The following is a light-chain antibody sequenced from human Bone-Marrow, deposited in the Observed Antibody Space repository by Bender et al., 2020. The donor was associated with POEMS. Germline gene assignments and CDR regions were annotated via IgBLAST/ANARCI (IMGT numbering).Light chain of an antibody. CDR3: NSQDTTGQHLI. CDR2: GHN. J-gene: IGLJ1*01. V-gene: IGLV3-19*01. CDR1: SLRDYY. Sequence: SSELTQDPPVSVALGQTVTITCQGGSLRDYYATWHQQKPGQAPLLVLYGHNRRPSGIPDRFSGTFSGITASLTITGAQAEDEADYYCNSQDTTGQHLIFGRGTKVTVL.